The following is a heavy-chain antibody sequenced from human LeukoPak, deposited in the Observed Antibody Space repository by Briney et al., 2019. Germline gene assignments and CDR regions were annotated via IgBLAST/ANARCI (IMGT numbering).Heavy chain of an antibody. CDR1: GGSFSGYY. CDR3: AREGIAARRGFNWFDP. D-gene: IGHD6-6*01. V-gene: IGHV3-74*01. CDR2: INSDGSST. Sequence: PSETLSLTCAVYGGSFSGYYWSWIRQPPGKGLVWVSRINSDGSSTSYADSVKGRFTISRDNAKNTLYLQMNSLRAEDTAVYYCAREGIAARRGFNWFDPWGQGTLVTVSS. J-gene: IGHJ5*02.